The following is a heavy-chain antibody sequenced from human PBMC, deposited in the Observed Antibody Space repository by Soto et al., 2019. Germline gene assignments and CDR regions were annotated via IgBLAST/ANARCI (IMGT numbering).Heavy chain of an antibody. V-gene: IGHV4-34*01. CDR3: AGRTYYYGSGGFDY. CDR2: INHSGST. CDR1: GGSFSGYY. Sequence: PSETLSLTCAVYGGSFSGYYWSWIRQPPGKGLEWIGEINHSGSTNYNPSLKSRVTISVDTSKNQFSLKLSSVTAADTAVYYCAGRTYYYGSGGFDYWGQGTLVTVSS. D-gene: IGHD3-10*01. J-gene: IGHJ4*02.